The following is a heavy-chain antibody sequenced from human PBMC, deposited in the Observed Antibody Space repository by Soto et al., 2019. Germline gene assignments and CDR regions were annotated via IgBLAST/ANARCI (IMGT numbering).Heavy chain of an antibody. CDR3: ARAGYSSGWYHWYFDF. J-gene: IGHJ2*01. CDR1: GYTFTNYG. D-gene: IGHD6-19*01. V-gene: IGHV1-3*01. Sequence: QVQLVQSGAEVKKPGASVKVSCKASGYTFTNYGIHWVRQAPGQRLEWMGWINAGNGNTKYSQKFQGRVTITRDTSASTAYMELSSLRSADTAVFYCARAGYSSGWYHWYFDFWGRGTLVTVSS. CDR2: INAGNGNT.